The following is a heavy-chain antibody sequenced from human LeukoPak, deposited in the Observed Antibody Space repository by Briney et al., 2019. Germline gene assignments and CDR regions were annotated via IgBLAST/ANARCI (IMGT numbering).Heavy chain of an antibody. CDR3: ARGYCSGGTCYLVENWLDP. CDR2: INPNSGGT. Sequence: ASVKVSCKASGYTLTAYYIYWVRQAPGQGLEWMGRINPNSGGTDYAQNFQGRVTMTRDTSISTAYMELSRLRSDDSAVYYCARGYCSGGTCYLVENWLDPWGQGTLVAVSS. D-gene: IGHD2-15*01. J-gene: IGHJ5*02. V-gene: IGHV1-2*06. CDR1: GYTLTAYY.